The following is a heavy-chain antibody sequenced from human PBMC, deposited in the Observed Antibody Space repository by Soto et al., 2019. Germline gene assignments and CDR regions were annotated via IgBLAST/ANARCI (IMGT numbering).Heavy chain of an antibody. Sequence: QVQLQESGPGLVKPSQTLSLTCTVSGGSITSGDYYWSWIRQHPGKGLEWIGYIYYSGSTNYNPSLKSRVTISVDTSKNQFSLRLSPVTAADTAVYYCARERYYFDSSISTPDYWGQGTLVNVSS. D-gene: IGHD3-22*01. CDR1: GGSITSGDYY. CDR2: IYYSGST. J-gene: IGHJ4*02. CDR3: ARERYYFDSSISTPDY. V-gene: IGHV4-31*03.